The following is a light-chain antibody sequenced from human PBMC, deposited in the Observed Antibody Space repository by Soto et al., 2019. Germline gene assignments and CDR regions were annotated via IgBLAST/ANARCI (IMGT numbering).Light chain of an antibody. CDR2: DAS. V-gene: IGKV3-11*01. Sequence: EIVLTQSPATLSLSPGERATLSCRASQSVSTYLAWYQQKPGPAPRLLIYDASKRATGTPARFTGSGSLTEFPLTSGSREARGCAVYSCQHRSNRPPWPLVQGTTVEIK. CDR3: QHRSNRPPWP. J-gene: IGKJ1*01. CDR1: QSVSTY.